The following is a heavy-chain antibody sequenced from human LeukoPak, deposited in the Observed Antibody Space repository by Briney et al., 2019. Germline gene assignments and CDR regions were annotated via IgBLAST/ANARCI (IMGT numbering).Heavy chain of an antibody. CDR2: IYTSGST. D-gene: IGHD2-15*01. CDR1: GGSISSYY. Sequence: SETLSLTCTVSGGSISSYYWSWIRQPAGKGLEWIGRIYTSGSTNYNPSLKSRVTISVDTSKNQFSLKLSSVTAADTAIYYCARAVIVVAAATQRNWFDPWGQGTLVTVSS. J-gene: IGHJ5*02. CDR3: ARAVIVVAAATQRNWFDP. V-gene: IGHV4-4*07.